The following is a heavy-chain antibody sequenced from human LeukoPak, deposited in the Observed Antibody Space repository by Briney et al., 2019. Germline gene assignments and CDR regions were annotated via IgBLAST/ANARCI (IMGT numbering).Heavy chain of an antibody. V-gene: IGHV4-34*01. Sequence: SETLSLTCAVYGGSFSGYYWSWIRQPPGKGLGWIGEINHSGSTNYNPSLKSRVTISVDTSKNQFSLKLSSVTAADTAVYYCAGVRYSYGYYYYYGMDVWGQGTTVTVSS. J-gene: IGHJ6*02. CDR2: INHSGST. CDR3: AGVRYSYGYYYYYGMDV. CDR1: GGSFSGYY. D-gene: IGHD5-18*01.